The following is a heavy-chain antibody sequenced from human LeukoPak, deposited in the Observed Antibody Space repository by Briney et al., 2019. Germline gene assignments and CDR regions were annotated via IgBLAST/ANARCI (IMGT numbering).Heavy chain of an antibody. J-gene: IGHJ4*02. Sequence: PETLSLTCTVSGYSISSGYSWGWIPQPPGKGREWIRSIYHSGSTDYNPSLKSRVTISVDTSKNQFSLKLSSVTAADTAVYYCARGGDGYNPFDYWGQGTLVTVSS. CDR2: IYHSGST. CDR3: ARGGDGYNPFDY. D-gene: IGHD5-24*01. V-gene: IGHV4-38-2*02. CDR1: GYSISSGYS.